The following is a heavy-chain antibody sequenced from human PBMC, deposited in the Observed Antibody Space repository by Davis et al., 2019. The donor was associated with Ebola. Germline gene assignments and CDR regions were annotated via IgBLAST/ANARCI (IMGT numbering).Heavy chain of an antibody. J-gene: IGHJ3*02. D-gene: IGHD2-2*02. CDR3: GRYCIGTSCYRGAFDI. Sequence: MPSETLSLTCALSGGSISSGGYSWSWIRQPPGKGLEWIGYIYHNGNTHYNPSLKSRVTISVDRSQNQFSLRLNSVTAADTAVYYCGRYCIGTSCYRGAFDIWGQGTMVTVSS. CDR1: GGSISSGGYS. CDR2: IYHNGNT. V-gene: IGHV4-30-2*01.